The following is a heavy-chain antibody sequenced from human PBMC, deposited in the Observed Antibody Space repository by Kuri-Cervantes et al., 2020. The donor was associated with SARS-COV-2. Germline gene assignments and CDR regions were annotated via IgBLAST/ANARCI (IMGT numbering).Heavy chain of an antibody. Sequence: GGSLRLSCKASGYTFTSYDINWVRQATGQGLEWMGWMNPNSGNTGYAQKFQGRVTMTRNTSVSTAYMELSSLRSEDTAVYYCARVRPPLLWFGELGWFDPWGQGTLVTVSS. CDR1: GYTFTSYD. CDR2: MNPNSGNT. CDR3: ARVRPPLLWFGELGWFDP. J-gene: IGHJ5*02. V-gene: IGHV1-8*02. D-gene: IGHD3-10*01.